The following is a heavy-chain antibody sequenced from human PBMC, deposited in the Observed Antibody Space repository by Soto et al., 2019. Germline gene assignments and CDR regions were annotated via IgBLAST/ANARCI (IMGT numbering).Heavy chain of an antibody. D-gene: IGHD4-4*01. CDR2: IYYSGST. Sequence: QVQLQESGPGLVKPSQTLSLTCTVSGGSISSGGYYWSWIRQHPGKGLEWIGYIYYSGSTYYNPSLKSRVTISVDTSKNQFSLKLSSVTAADXXXXYCARAEVTRYFDYWGQGTLVTVSS. V-gene: IGHV4-31*03. J-gene: IGHJ4*02. CDR3: ARAEVTRYFDY. CDR1: GGSISSGGYY.